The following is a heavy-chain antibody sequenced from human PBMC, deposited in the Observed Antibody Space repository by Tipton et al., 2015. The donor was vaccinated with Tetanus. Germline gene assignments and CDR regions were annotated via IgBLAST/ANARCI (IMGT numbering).Heavy chain of an antibody. CDR1: GGSFSGYY. CDR2: INHSGST. J-gene: IGHJ4*02. D-gene: IGHD3-22*01. V-gene: IGHV4-34*01. Sequence: TLSLTCAVYGGSFSGYYWSWIRQPLGKGLEWIGEINHSGSTNYNPSLKSRVTISVDTSKNQFSLKLSSVTAADTAVYYCARGRNYYDSSGYYHTYPFDYWGQGTLVTVSS. CDR3: ARGRNYYDSSGYYHTYPFDY.